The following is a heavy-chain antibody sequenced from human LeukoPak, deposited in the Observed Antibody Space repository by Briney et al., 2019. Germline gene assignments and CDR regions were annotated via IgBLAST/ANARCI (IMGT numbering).Heavy chain of an antibody. J-gene: IGHJ5*02. CDR1: GGSFSGYY. CDR3: ARVWAFSSSWHSWFDP. D-gene: IGHD6-13*01. CDR2: INHSGST. Sequence: SETLSLTCAVYGGSFSGYYWSWIRQPPGKGLEWIGDINHSGSTNYNPSLKSRVTISVDTSKNQFSLKLSSVTAADTAVYYCARVWAFSSSWHSWFDPWGQGTLVTVSS. V-gene: IGHV4-34*01.